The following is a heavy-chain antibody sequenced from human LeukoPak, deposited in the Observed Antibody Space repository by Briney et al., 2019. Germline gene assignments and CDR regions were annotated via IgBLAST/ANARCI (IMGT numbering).Heavy chain of an antibody. CDR2: IYYSGST. V-gene: IGHV4-59*01. D-gene: IGHD2-2*01. CDR3: ARGAVGYCSSTSCYAMDV. J-gene: IGHJ6*03. Sequence: AETLSLTCTVSGLSISSYYLSWIRQPPGKGLEWIGYIYYSGSTNYNPSLKSRVTISVDTSKNQFSLKLSSVTAADTAVYYCARGAVGYCSSTSCYAMDVWGKGTTVTVSS. CDR1: GLSISSYY.